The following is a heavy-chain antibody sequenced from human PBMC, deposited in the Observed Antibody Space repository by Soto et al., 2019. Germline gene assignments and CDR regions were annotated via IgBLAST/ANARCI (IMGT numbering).Heavy chain of an antibody. Sequence: SVKVSCKASRGTFSSYAISWVRQAPGQGLEWMGGIIPIFGTANYAQKFQGRVTITADESTSTAYLELSSLRSEDTAVYYCARWYNWNDKAPLNWSQGTLVTVST. CDR2: IIPIFGTA. J-gene: IGHJ4*02. V-gene: IGHV1-69*13. CDR1: RGTFSSYA. D-gene: IGHD1-20*01. CDR3: ARWYNWNDKAPLN.